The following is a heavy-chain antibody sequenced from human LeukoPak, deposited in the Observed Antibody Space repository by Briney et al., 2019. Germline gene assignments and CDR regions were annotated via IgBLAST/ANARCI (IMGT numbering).Heavy chain of an antibody. J-gene: IGHJ4*02. Sequence: ASVKVSCKASGGTFSSYTISWVRQAPGQGRDWKGRIIPILGIANYAQKFQGRVTITADKSTSTAYMELSSLRSEDTAVYYCARQYYYDSSGPWYFDYWGQGTLVTVSS. CDR1: GGTFSSYT. CDR3: ARQYYYDSSGPWYFDY. D-gene: IGHD3-22*01. CDR2: IIPILGIA. V-gene: IGHV1-69*02.